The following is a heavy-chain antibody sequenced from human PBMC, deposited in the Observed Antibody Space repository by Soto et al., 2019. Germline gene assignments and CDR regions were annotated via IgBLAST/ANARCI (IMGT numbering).Heavy chain of an antibody. Sequence: QVQLGESGGGLFKPEGSLKLSCAASGFTFSDYYMSWIRQAPGKGLEWVSYISSSSSYTNYADSVKGRFTISRDNAKNSLYLQMNSLRAEDTAVYYCAREGYSYGFNWFDPWGQGTLVTVSS. J-gene: IGHJ5*02. D-gene: IGHD5-18*01. CDR3: AREGYSYGFNWFDP. CDR2: ISSSSSYT. CDR1: GFTFSDYY. V-gene: IGHV3-11*05.